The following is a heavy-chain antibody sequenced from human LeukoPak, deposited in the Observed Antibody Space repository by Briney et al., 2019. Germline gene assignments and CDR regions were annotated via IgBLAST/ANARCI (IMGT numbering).Heavy chain of an antibody. D-gene: IGHD2-15*01. J-gene: IGHJ4*02. Sequence: GGSLRLSCAASGFTFSSYSMNWVRQAPGKGLEWVASISSGSDHIYYADSVKGRFTISRDNARNSLYLQMDSLRVEDTAVFYCARCRGGSCYPSDDYWGQGTLVTVSS. CDR3: ARCRGGSCYPSDDY. CDR1: GFTFSSYS. V-gene: IGHV3-21*01. CDR2: ISSGSDHI.